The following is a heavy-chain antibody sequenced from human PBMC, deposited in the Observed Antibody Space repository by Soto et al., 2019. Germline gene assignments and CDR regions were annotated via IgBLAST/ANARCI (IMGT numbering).Heavy chain of an antibody. CDR3: AKNSGSYQHDYSYYGMDV. J-gene: IGHJ6*02. D-gene: IGHD1-26*01. CDR2: ISYDGSNK. V-gene: IGHV3-30*18. Sequence: GGSLRLSCAASGFTFSSYGMHWVRQAPGKGLEWVAVISYDGSNKYYADSVKGRFTISRDNSKNTLYLQMNSLRAEDTAVYYCAKNSGSYQHDYSYYGMDVWGQGTTV. CDR1: GFTFSSYG.